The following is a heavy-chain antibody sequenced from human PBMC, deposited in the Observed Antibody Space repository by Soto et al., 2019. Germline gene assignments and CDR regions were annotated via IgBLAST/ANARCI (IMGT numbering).Heavy chain of an antibody. CDR1: GGTFSSYA. J-gene: IGHJ4*02. CDR3: ARGGGHYYDMPYYFDY. CDR2: IIPIFGTA. D-gene: IGHD3-22*01. Sequence: QVQLVQSGAEVKKPGSSVKVSCKASGGTFSSYAISWVRQAPGQGPEWMGGIIPIFGTANYAQKFQGRVTITADESTSTAYMELSSLRSEDTAVYYCARGGGHYYDMPYYFDYWGQGTLVTVSS. V-gene: IGHV1-69*01.